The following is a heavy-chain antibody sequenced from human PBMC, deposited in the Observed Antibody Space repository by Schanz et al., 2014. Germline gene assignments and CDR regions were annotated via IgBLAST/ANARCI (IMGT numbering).Heavy chain of an antibody. CDR3: ARGRTFDY. J-gene: IGHJ4*02. CDR2: MNPNSGNP. Sequence: QVQVVQSGAEVKKPGASVKVSCKASGYTFTDYGVIWVRQAPGQRLEWMGWMNPNSGNPGFAQKFRGRVTMTRNTSMSTAYIELHILTSEDTAVYYCARGRTFDYWGQGTLVTVSS. V-gene: IGHV1-8*02. CDR1: GYTFTDYG.